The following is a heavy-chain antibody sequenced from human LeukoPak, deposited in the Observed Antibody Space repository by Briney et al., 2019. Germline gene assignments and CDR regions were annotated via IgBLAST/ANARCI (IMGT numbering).Heavy chain of an antibody. CDR2: INHSGST. J-gene: IGHJ4*02. Sequence: NPSETLSLTCAVYGGSFSGYYWSWIRQPPGKGLEWIGEINHSGSTNYNPSLKSRVTISVDTSKKQFSLKLSSVTAADTAVYYCAFSQGGGGDWPFDYWGQGTLVTVSS. D-gene: IGHD2-21*02. V-gene: IGHV4-34*01. CDR1: GGSFSGYY. CDR3: AFSQGGGGDWPFDY.